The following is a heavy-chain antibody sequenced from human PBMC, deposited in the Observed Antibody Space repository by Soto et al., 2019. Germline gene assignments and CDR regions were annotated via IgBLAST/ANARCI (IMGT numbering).Heavy chain of an antibody. J-gene: IGHJ4*02. Sequence: QVQLVESGGGVVQPGRSLRLSCAASGFTFSSYGMHWVRQAPGKGLEWVAVISYDGSNKYYADSVKGRFTISRDNSKNTLYLQMNSLRAEDTAVYYCAKEMVEAATQDYFDYWGQGTLVTVSS. CDR3: AKEMVEAATQDYFDY. V-gene: IGHV3-30*18. CDR1: GFTFSSYG. D-gene: IGHD2-15*01. CDR2: ISYDGSNK.